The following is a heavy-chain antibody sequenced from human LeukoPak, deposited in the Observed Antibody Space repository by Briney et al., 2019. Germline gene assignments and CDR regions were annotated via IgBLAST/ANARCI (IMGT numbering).Heavy chain of an antibody. CDR3: AKDRLGGPYFFHY. CDR1: GFTFSSYE. D-gene: IGHD3-16*01. V-gene: IGHV3-48*03. Sequence: GGSLRLSCAASGFTFSSYEMNWVRQAPGKGLEWVSYISSSGSTIYYADSVKGRFTISRDNAKNSLYLQINSLRAEDTAVYFCAKDRLGGPYFFHYWGQGTLVTVSS. J-gene: IGHJ4*02. CDR2: ISSSGSTI.